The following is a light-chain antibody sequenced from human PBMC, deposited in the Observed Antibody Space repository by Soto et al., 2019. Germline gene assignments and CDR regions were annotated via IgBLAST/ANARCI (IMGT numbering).Light chain of an antibody. Sequence: DIQMTQSPSSLSASVGDRVTITCRASQSISSYLNWYQQKPGKAPKLLIYAASSLQSGVPSRFSGSRSGTDFTLTISSLQPEDFATYYCQQIYSTPFTFGPGTKVDIK. CDR1: QSISSY. J-gene: IGKJ3*01. CDR2: AAS. V-gene: IGKV1-39*01. CDR3: QQIYSTPFT.